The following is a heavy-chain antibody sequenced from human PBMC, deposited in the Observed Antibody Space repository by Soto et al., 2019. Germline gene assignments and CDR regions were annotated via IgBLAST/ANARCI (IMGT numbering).Heavy chain of an antibody. V-gene: IGHV1-69*13. D-gene: IGHD3-10*01. J-gene: IGHJ4*02. CDR1: GGTFSSYA. Sequence: SVKVSCKASGGTFSSYAISWVRQAPGQGLEWMGGIIPIFGTANYAQRFQGRVTITADESTSTAYMELSSLRSEDTAVYYCARDQSGYYYGSGSYYPFDYWGQGTLVTVSS. CDR2: IIPIFGTA. CDR3: ARDQSGYYYGSGSYYPFDY.